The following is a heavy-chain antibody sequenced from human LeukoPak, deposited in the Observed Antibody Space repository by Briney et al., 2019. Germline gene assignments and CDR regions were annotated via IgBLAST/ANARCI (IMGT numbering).Heavy chain of an antibody. D-gene: IGHD3-22*01. Sequence: PPESLSLTCILSGGSISNSYWSCIRQPAGKVREWIGRMYVHATTLYNRSLRTRVTMSVDMSKKQFSVQLSSVAAADKAVYYCARENYYDSSGYSKGLDVWGQGTTVTVSS. CDR2: MYVHATT. J-gene: IGHJ6*02. V-gene: IGHV4-4*07. CDR1: GGSISNSY. CDR3: ARENYYDSSGYSKGLDV.